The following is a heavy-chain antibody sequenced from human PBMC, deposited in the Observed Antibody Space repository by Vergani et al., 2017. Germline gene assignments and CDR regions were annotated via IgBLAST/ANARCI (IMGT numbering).Heavy chain of an antibody. CDR1: GFTFSVCP. J-gene: IGHJ3*01. Sequence: EVQLLQSGGGVIQPGGSVRLSCAASGFTFSVCPMTWVRQAPGKGLEWVLAISSRYPSTYYAESVKGRFTISRENSKNMLYLQMNSLKVEDTAVYYCARHGGEYDKDALDVWGQGTKVTVTS. D-gene: IGHD2-21*01. CDR2: ISSRYPST. V-gene: IGHV3-23*01. CDR3: ARHGGEYDKDALDV.